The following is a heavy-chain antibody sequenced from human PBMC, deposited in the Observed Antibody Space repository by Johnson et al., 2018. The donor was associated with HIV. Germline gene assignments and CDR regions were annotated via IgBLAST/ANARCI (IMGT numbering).Heavy chain of an antibody. CDR3: ARGSWGTIFGVVITDAFDI. Sequence: EVQLVESGGGLVKPGGSLRLSCAASGFTFSSYWMSWVRQAPGKGLEWVANIKQDGSEKYYVDSVKGRFTISRDNAKNSLYLQMNSLRAEDTAVYYCARGSWGTIFGVVITDAFDIWGQGTMVTVSS. CDR1: GFTFSSYW. V-gene: IGHV3-7*05. CDR2: IKQDGSEK. D-gene: IGHD3-3*01. J-gene: IGHJ3*02.